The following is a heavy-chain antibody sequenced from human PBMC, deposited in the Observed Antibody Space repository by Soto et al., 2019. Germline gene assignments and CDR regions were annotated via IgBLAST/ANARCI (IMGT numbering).Heavy chain of an antibody. CDR2: TYHRGST. CDR1: GVSISSYL. J-gene: IGHJ4*02. D-gene: IGHD3-16*01. Sequence: PETLSLTCSVSGVSISSYLWSWIRQPPGRGLEWIGYTYHRGSTNYSPSLKSRVAISLDTSENQFSLKVNSVTAADTDVYYCARIGAYHGPLDYWGQGTPVT. CDR3: ARIGAYHGPLDY. V-gene: IGHV4-59*01.